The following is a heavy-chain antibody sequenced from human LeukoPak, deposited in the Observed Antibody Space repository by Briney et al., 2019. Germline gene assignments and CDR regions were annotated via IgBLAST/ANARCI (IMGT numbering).Heavy chain of an antibody. Sequence: PSETLSLTCTVSGGSISSALYHWGWIRQPPGKNLEWLGSVYYTGSTHNNPSLKSQVTISVDTSKNQFSLNLSSVTAADTAVYYCARQEIGLRSFDPWGQGTLVTVSS. CDR3: ARQEIGLRSFDP. CDR2: VYYTGST. D-gene: IGHD3/OR15-3a*01. CDR1: GGSISSALYH. V-gene: IGHV4-39*01. J-gene: IGHJ5*02.